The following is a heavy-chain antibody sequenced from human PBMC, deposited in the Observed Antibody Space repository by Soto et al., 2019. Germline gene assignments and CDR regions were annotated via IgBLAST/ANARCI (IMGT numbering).Heavy chain of an antibody. CDR1: GGSISSGVCY. D-gene: IGHD6-13*01. Sequence: SETLSLTCTVSGGSISSGVCYWIWIRQPPGKGLEWIGYIYHSGSTNYNPSLKSRVTISVDTSKNQFSLKLSSVTAADTAVYYCARRYSSAFDIWGQGTMVTVSS. V-gene: IGHV4-61*08. CDR2: IYHSGST. CDR3: ARRYSSAFDI. J-gene: IGHJ3*02.